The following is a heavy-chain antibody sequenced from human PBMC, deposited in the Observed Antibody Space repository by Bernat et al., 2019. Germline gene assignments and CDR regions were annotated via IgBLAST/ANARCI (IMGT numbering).Heavy chain of an antibody. V-gene: IGHV4-39*01. CDR1: GGSISSSSYY. CDR3: ARHLAVAGTTGTIDY. Sequence: QLQLQESGPGLVKPSETLSLTCTVSGGSISSSSYYWGWIRQPPGKGLEWIGSIYYSGSTYYKPSIKSRVTISVDMSKNQFSLKLSSVTAADTAVYYCARHLAVAGTTGTIDYWGQGTLVTVSS. CDR2: IYYSGST. D-gene: IGHD6-19*01. J-gene: IGHJ4*02.